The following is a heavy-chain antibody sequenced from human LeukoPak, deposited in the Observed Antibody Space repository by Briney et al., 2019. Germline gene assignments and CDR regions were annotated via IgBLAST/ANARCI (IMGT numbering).Heavy chain of an antibody. V-gene: IGHV3-9*01. D-gene: IGHD2-2*01. J-gene: IGHJ3*02. CDR1: GFTFGDYA. Sequence: GGSLRLSCAASGFTFGDYAMHWVRQAPGKGLEWVSGISWNSGSIGYADSVKGRFTISRDNAKNSLYLQMNSLRAGDTALYYCAKATKEYCSSTSCYPDAFDIWAKGQWSPSLQ. CDR3: AKATKEYCSSTSCYPDAFDI. CDR2: ISWNSGSI.